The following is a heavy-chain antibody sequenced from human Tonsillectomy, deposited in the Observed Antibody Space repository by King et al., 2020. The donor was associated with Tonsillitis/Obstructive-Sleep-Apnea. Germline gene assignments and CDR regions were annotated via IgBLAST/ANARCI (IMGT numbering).Heavy chain of an antibody. J-gene: IGHJ4*02. CDR3: TRDQVVGNSRYYFDY. CDR1: GFTFGDYA. D-gene: IGHD4-23*01. Sequence: VQLVESGGGLVKPGRSLRLSCTASGFTFGDYAMSWFRQAPGKGLEWVGFIRSKAYGGTTEYAASVKGRFTISRDDSKSIAYLQVNSLKTEDTAVYYCTRDQVVGNSRYYFDYWGQGTLVTVSS. V-gene: IGHV3-49*05. CDR2: IRSKAYGGTT.